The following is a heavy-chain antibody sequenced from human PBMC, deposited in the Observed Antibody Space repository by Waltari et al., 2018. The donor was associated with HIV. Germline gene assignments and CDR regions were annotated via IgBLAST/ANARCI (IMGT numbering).Heavy chain of an antibody. CDR2: INHSGST. CDR3: ARSVAAAGREPLDY. V-gene: IGHV4-34*01. Sequence: QVQLQQWGAGLLKPSETLSLTCAVSGGSFRGYYWSWIRQPPGKGLEWIGEINHSGSTNYNPSLKSRVTISVDTSKNQFSLKLSSVTAADTAVYYCARSVAAAGREPLDYWGQGTLVTVSS. D-gene: IGHD6-13*01. J-gene: IGHJ4*02. CDR1: GGSFRGYY.